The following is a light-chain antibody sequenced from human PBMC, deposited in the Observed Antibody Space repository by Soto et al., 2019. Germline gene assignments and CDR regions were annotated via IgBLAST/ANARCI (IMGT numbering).Light chain of an antibody. CDR3: CSYAGSYTSYV. Sequence: YALTQPGSVSGSPGQSITISCTGTSSDVGGYNYVTWYQQHPGKAPKLMIYDVSKRPSGVPDRFSGSKSGNTASLTISGLQAEDEADYYCCSYAGSYTSYVFGTGTKVTVL. J-gene: IGLJ1*01. CDR2: DVS. CDR1: SSDVGGYNY. V-gene: IGLV2-11*01.